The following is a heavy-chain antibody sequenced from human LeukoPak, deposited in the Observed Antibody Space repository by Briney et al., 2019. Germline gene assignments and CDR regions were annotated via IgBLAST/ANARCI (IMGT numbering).Heavy chain of an antibody. CDR2: IIPILGIA. J-gene: IGHJ6*02. V-gene: IGHV1-69*04. D-gene: IGHD5-18*01. CDR3: ARGGYSYGYEGYYYYGMDV. CDR1: GGTFSSYA. Sequence: SVKVSCKASGGTFSSYAISWVRQAPGQGLEWMGRIIPILGIANYAQKFQGRVTITADKSTSTAYMELSSLRSEDTAVYYCARGGYSYGYEGYYYYGMDVWGQGTTVTVSS.